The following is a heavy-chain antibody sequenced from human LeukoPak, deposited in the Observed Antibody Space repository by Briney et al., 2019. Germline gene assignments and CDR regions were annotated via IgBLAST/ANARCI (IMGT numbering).Heavy chain of an antibody. CDR1: GFRFSDSG. CDR3: AKDWVRVLIRSGGY. CDR2: IRFDGTNK. D-gene: IGHD2-15*01. J-gene: IGHJ4*01. V-gene: IGHV3-30*02. Sequence: GGSLRLSCAASGFRFSDSGMNWVRQAPGKGQEWVAFIRFDGTNKHYADSVKGRFTISRDNSKSTLYLQMNSLRTEDTAFYYCAKDWVRVLIRSGGYWGHGTLVTVSS.